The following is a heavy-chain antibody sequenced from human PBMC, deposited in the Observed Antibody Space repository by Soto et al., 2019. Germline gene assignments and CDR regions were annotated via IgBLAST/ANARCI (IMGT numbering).Heavy chain of an antibody. D-gene: IGHD2-15*01. V-gene: IGHV5-10-1*01. CDR1: GYSFTSYW. J-gene: IGHJ6*02. CDR2: IDPSDSYT. Sequence: GESLKISCKGSGYSFTSYWISWVRQMPGKGLEWMGRIDPSDSYTNYSPSFQGHVTISADKSISTAYPQWSSLKASDTAMYYCARVGYCSGGSCLNYYYYGMDVWGQGTTVTVSS. CDR3: ARVGYCSGGSCLNYYYYGMDV.